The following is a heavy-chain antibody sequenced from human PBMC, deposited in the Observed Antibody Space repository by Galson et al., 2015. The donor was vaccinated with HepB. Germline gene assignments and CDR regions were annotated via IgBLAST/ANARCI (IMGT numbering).Heavy chain of an antibody. V-gene: IGHV7-4-1*02. CDR3: ARDDSGNHRYGMDV. D-gene: IGHD1-26*01. CDR1: GYTLTRYA. CDR2: ININTANP. J-gene: IGHJ6*02. Sequence: SVKVSCKASGYTLTRYALNWVRQAPGQGLEWMGWININTANPTYAQGFTGRFVFSLDTSVRTAYLQISSLKAEDTAVYYCARDDSGNHRYGMDVWGQGTTVTVSS.